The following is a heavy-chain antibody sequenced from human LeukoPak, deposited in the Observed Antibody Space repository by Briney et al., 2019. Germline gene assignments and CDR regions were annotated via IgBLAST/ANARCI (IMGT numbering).Heavy chain of an antibody. J-gene: IGHJ3*02. CDR1: GFTFGSYG. Sequence: PGGSLRLSCAASGFTFGSYGMSWVRQAPGKGLGWVSRINWNGGSTGYADSVKGRFTISRDNAKNSLYLQMNSLRAEDTAVYYRARDISYAFDIWGQGTMVTVSS. CDR2: INWNGGST. CDR3: ARDISYAFDI. V-gene: IGHV3-20*04. D-gene: IGHD2-2*01.